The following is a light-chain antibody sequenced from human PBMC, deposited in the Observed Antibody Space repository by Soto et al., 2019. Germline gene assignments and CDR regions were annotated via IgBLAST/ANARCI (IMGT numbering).Light chain of an antibody. J-gene: IGKJ4*01. CDR1: QRVSARY. V-gene: IGKV3-20*01. Sequence: HCRGRLALTPEDRSSLSCGAIQRVSARYLAWHHQKPGLAPRLLIFGASDRATGIPDRFSGSGSGTDFTRTISSLVPYEFAAAYCLEYGSRPPHAFGPGTPVE. CDR2: GAS. CDR3: LEYGSRPPHA.